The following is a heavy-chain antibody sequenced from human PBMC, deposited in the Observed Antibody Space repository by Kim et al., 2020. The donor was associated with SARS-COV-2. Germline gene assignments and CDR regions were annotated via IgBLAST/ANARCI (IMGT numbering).Heavy chain of an antibody. Sequence: GGSLRLSCAASGFTFSSYSMNWVRQAPGKGLEWVSSISSSSSYIYYAVSVKGRFTISRDNAKNSLYLQMNSLRAEDTAVYYCASKDTAMVGFDYWGQGTLVTVSS. CDR2: ISSSSSYI. CDR1: GFTFSSYS. V-gene: IGHV3-21*01. CDR3: ASKDTAMVGFDY. D-gene: IGHD5-18*01. J-gene: IGHJ4*02.